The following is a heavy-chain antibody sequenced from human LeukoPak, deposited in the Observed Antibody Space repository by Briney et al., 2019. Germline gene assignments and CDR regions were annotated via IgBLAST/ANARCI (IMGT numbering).Heavy chain of an antibody. Sequence: GGSLRLSCAASGFTFSSYAMSWVRQAPGKGPEWVSAISSSGRNIYYADSVKGRFTISRDNSKNTLYLQMNSLRAEDTAVYSCAKLNSGYTAFHMWGQGTMVTVSS. D-gene: IGHD5-12*01. CDR3: AKLNSGYTAFHM. V-gene: IGHV3-23*01. CDR1: GFTFSSYA. CDR2: ISSSGRNI. J-gene: IGHJ3*02.